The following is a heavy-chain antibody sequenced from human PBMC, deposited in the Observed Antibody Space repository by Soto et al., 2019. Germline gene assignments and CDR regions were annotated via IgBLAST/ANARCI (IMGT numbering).Heavy chain of an antibody. D-gene: IGHD3-22*01. Sequence: GASVKVSCKASGGTFSSYAISWVRQAPGQGLEWMGGIIPIFGTANYAQKCQGRVTITADESTSTAYMELSSLRSEDTAVYYCARAPMYYYDSSGYYYDYWGQGTLVTVSS. CDR3: ARAPMYYYDSSGYYYDY. CDR1: GGTFSSYA. J-gene: IGHJ4*02. CDR2: IIPIFGTA. V-gene: IGHV1-69*13.